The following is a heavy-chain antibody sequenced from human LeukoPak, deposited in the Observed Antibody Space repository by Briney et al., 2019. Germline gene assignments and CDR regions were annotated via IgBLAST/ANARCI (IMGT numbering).Heavy chain of an antibody. CDR2: IFHSGST. Sequence: KASGTLSLTCAVSSGSIFNSNWWSWVRQPPGKGLEWIGQIFHSGSTSYSPSLKSRVTISVDTSKNQFSLKLSSVTAADTAVYYCARAACTNGVCYNYRVRAFDYWGQGTLVTVSS. CDR3: ARAACTNGVCYNYRVRAFDY. D-gene: IGHD2-8*01. CDR1: SGSIFNSNW. J-gene: IGHJ4*02. V-gene: IGHV4-4*02.